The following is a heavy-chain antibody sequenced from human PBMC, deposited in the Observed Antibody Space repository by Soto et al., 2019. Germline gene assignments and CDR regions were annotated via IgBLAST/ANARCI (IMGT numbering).Heavy chain of an antibody. CDR3: ARITYESRGYYAKHVY. J-gene: IGHJ4*02. Sequence: QVQLQESGPGLVKPSQTLSLTCSVSGGSISSGGYYWSWIRQHPEKGREWIGYIDYRGSTYYNPSRESRISISXXTXKXXFSLKLTYATAADTAVYYCARITYESRGYYAKHVYWGQGTLVTVSS. D-gene: IGHD3-22*01. V-gene: IGHV4-31*03. CDR2: IDYRGST. CDR1: GGSISSGGYY.